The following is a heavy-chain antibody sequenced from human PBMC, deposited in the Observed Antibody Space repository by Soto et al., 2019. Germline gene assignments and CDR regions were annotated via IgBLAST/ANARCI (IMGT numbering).Heavy chain of an antibody. CDR3: ARGGRGYEFDY. Sequence: EVQLVESGGGLVQPGGSLRLSCAASGFTFSSYAMHWVRQAPGKGLEYVSAISSNGGITDYANSVKGRFTISRDNYKNTLDLQMGSLRAEDMAVYYCARGGRGYEFDYWGQGTLVTVSS. CDR1: GFTFSSYA. J-gene: IGHJ4*02. V-gene: IGHV3-64*01. CDR2: ISSNGGIT. D-gene: IGHD5-12*01.